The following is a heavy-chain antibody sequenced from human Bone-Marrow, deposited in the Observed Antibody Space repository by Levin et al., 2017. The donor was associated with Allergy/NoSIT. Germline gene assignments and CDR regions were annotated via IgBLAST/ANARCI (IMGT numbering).Heavy chain of an antibody. V-gene: IGHV4-61*01. CDR3: ARDTSGSWREGFDI. J-gene: IGHJ3*02. CDR1: GGSVNSAHYY. Sequence: SQTLSLTCTVSGGSVNSAHYYWTWIRQPPGKGLEWIGHIYYSGSSSSNPSLKSRVTISLATSTNQFSLNLSSVTAADTAVYYCARDTSGSWREGFDIWGQGTMVAVSS. D-gene: IGHD3-3*01. CDR2: IYYSGSS.